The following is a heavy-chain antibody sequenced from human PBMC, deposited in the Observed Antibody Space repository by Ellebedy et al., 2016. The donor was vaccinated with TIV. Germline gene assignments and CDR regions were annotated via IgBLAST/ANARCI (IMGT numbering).Heavy chain of an antibody. CDR3: AKDGPDYGGNSGY. CDR2: ISYDGSNK. D-gene: IGHD4-23*01. V-gene: IGHV3-30*18. Sequence: GGSLRLSXAASGFTFSSYGMHWVRQAPGKGLEWVAVISYDGSNKYYADSVKGRFTISRDNSKNTLYLQMNSLRAEDTAVYYCAKDGPDYGGNSGYWGQGTLVTVSS. CDR1: GFTFSSYG. J-gene: IGHJ4*02.